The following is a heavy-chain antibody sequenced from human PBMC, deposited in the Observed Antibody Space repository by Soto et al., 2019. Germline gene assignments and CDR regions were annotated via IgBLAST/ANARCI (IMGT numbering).Heavy chain of an antibody. D-gene: IGHD3-3*01. CDR2: IYHSGST. Sequence: QLQLQESGSGLVKPSQTLSLTCAVSGGSISSGGYSWSWIRQPPGKGLEWIGYIYHSGSTYYNPSLKSRVTISVDRSKNQFSLKLSSVTAAYTAVYYCARGKNYDFWSGYFYGMDVWGQGTTVTVSS. CDR3: ARGKNYDFWSGYFYGMDV. V-gene: IGHV4-30-2*01. J-gene: IGHJ6*02. CDR1: GGSISSGGYS.